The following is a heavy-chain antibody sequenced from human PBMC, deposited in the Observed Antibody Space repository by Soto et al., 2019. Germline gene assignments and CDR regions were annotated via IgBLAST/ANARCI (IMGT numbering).Heavy chain of an antibody. CDR3: ARGAYYHDTTGQPFFDY. J-gene: IGHJ4*02. V-gene: IGHV4-31*03. CDR2: IYRSGRT. D-gene: IGHD3-22*01. CDR1: GGSVSTGGYY. Sequence: SETLSLTCTVSGGSVSTGGYYWTWIRLLPGKGLEWIGYIYRSGRTYYNPSLQSRVTISSDSSKTQFSLNLSSVTAADTAVYYCARGAYYHDTTGQPFFDYWGQGTLVTVSS.